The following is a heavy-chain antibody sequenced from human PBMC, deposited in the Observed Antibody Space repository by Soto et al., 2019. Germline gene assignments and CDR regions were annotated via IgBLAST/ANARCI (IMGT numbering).Heavy chain of an antibody. V-gene: IGHV3-23*01. CDR1: GFPFSSYA. CDR3: ARVIGLSGKSGEREYYLEH. J-gene: IGHJ4*02. CDR2: ISGSGGST. D-gene: IGHD3-16*02. Sequence: PGGSLRLSCAAYGFPFSSYAISWVRQAPGKGLERVSAISGSGGSTYYADSVKGRCNISRDNSKNTLYLQMNSLRAEDTAVYYCARVIGLSGKSGEREYYLEHWGQGTPVTVSS.